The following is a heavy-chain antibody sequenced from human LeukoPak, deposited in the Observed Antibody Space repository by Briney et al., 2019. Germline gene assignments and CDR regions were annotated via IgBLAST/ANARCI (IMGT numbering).Heavy chain of an antibody. CDR2: ISSSGGST. V-gene: IGHV3-23*01. D-gene: IGHD1-26*01. CDR1: GFTFSNYA. Sequence: GGSLRLSCAASGFTFSNYAMSWVRQAPGRGLECVAAISSSGGSTNYADSVKGRFSISRDNSKGTLYLQMNGLRAEDTAVYFCVKDRSLSGSYYIRIDYWGQGALVTVSS. CDR3: VKDRSLSGSYYIRIDY. J-gene: IGHJ4*02.